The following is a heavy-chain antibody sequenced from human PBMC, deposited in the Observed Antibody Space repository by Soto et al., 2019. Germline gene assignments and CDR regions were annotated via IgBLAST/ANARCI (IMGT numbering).Heavy chain of an antibody. Sequence: QVHLVQSGAEVKKPGASVKVSCKASGYTFTSYGITWVRQAPGQGLEWMGWISAHNGNTDYAQKLQGRVIVTRDTSTSTASMELRSLRPDDTAVYYCARGRYGDYWGQGAMVTVSS. D-gene: IGHD1-1*01. V-gene: IGHV1-18*01. CDR2: ISAHNGNT. CDR3: ARGRYGDY. CDR1: GYTFTSYG. J-gene: IGHJ4*02.